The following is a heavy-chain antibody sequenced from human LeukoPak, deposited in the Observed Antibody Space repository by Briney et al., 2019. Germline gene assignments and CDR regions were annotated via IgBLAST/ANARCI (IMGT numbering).Heavy chain of an antibody. J-gene: IGHJ3*02. CDR1: GFTFSNYA. CDR2: IGGSGGNT. V-gene: IGHV3-23*01. CDR3: AKLTGSDAYNDAFDI. D-gene: IGHD5-24*01. Sequence: GGSLRLSCAASGFTFSNYAMTWVHQAPGKGLERVSVIGGSGGNTYYAGSVKGRFTISRDNSRNTLYLQMNSLRVEDTAVYYCAKLTGSDAYNDAFDIWGQGTMVTVSS.